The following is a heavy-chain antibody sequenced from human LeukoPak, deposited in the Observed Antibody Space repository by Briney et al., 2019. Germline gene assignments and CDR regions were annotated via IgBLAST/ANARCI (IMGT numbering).Heavy chain of an antibody. Sequence: GGSLRLSCAASGFTFSSYGMHWVRQAPGKGLEWVANIKQDGSEKYYVDSVKGRFTISRDNAKNSLYLQMNSLRAEDTAVYYCASLGNWGQGALVTVSS. V-gene: IGHV3-7*01. CDR3: ASLGN. CDR2: IKQDGSEK. D-gene: IGHD1-1*01. CDR1: GFTFSSYG. J-gene: IGHJ4*02.